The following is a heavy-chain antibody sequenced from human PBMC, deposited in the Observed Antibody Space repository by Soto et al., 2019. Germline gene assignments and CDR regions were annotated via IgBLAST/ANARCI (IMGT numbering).Heavy chain of an antibody. CDR3: ARGEQYSGRIFDY. J-gene: IGHJ4*01. CDR2: TYYRSKWYY. CDR1: GDSVSSNSAG. D-gene: IGHD1-26*01. V-gene: IGHV6-1*01. Sequence: QVQLQQSGPGLVKPSQTLSLTCAITGDSVSSNSAGWSWVRQSPSRGLEWLGRTYYRSKWYYEYAVSVRGRITINPDTSKNQYSLKLKYVTPEDRAVYFCARGEQYSGRIFDYCGQGTLVTVSS.